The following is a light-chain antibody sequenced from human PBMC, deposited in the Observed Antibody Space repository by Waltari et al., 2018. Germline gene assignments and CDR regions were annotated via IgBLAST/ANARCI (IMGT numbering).Light chain of an antibody. CDR2: NNH. CDR3: AAWDDSLDAYV. CDR1: RSNIDATT. Sequence: QSVLTQPPSASGTPGQRVSISCSGSRSNIDATTVSWFQQLPGAAPTLLIYNNHQRPSGVPYRFSCSKSGTSASLAISGLQSGDEAEYYCAAWDDSLDAYVFGTGTKVTVL. J-gene: IGLJ1*01. V-gene: IGLV1-44*01.